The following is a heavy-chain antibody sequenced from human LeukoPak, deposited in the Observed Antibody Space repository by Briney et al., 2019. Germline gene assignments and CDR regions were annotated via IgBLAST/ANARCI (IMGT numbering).Heavy chain of an antibody. CDR1: GYTFAGYY. Sequence: ASVKVSCKASGYTFAGYYMHWVRQAPGEGLEWMGWINPNTGDTNDEPKFQGRVTMTRDRSISTAYMVLNTLKSDDTAVYYCARAARRGSGVYSTTRYAMDAWGQGTTLTVSS. V-gene: IGHV1-2*02. J-gene: IGHJ6*02. CDR3: ARAARRGSGVYSTTRYAMDA. D-gene: IGHD3-10*01. CDR2: INPNTGDT.